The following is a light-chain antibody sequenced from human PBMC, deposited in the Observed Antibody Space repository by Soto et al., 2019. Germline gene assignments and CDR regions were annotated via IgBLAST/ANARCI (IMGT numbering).Light chain of an antibody. V-gene: IGKV1-5*03. Sequence: DIQMTQSPSSLSASVGDSVTITCRASQSIYTWLAWYQQKPGKAPNLLLYRASTLDSGIPDRFSGSGSETEFTLTISSLQPDDFATYFCQQYKTDSGTFGPGTKVEVK. CDR1: QSIYTW. CDR2: RAS. CDR3: QQYKTDSGT. J-gene: IGKJ1*01.